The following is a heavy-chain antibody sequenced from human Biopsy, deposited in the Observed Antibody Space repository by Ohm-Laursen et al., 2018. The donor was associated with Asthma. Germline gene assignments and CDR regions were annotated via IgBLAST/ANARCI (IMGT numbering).Heavy chain of an antibody. V-gene: IGHV4-34*01. Sequence: GTLSLTCDVYPGSFSGFFWTWIRQSPGKGLEWIGETNERGVTNNNPSLKSRVIISIDTYWNRVSLKLTSVTVADTAVYYCARGPELDVWGQGTTVTVSS. CDR1: PGSFSGFF. J-gene: IGHJ6*02. CDR3: ARGPELDV. CDR2: TNERGVT.